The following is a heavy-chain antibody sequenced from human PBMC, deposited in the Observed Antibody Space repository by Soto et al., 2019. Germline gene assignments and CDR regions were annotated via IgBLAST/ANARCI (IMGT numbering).Heavy chain of an antibody. V-gene: IGHV3-23*01. J-gene: IGHJ4*02. CDR1: GFTFSSYP. CDR2: ISGSGGST. D-gene: IGHD2-15*01. Sequence: EVQLLESGGGLVQSGGSLRLSCAASGFTFSSYPMSWVRQAPGKGLEWVSTISGSGGSTYYADSVKGRFTISRDNSKNTLYLQMNGLRAEDTALYYCAKGKGGSLSYLFDYWGQGTLVTVSS. CDR3: AKGKGGSLSYLFDY.